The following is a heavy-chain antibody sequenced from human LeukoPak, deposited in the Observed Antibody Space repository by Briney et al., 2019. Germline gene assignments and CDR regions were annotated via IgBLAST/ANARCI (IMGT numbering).Heavy chain of an antibody. J-gene: IGHJ3*02. Sequence: GASVKVSCKASGYTFTGYYMHWVRQAPGQGLEWVGWINPNSGGTNYAQKFQGRVTMTRDTSITTAYMELSRLTSDDTALYYCAKQLRDAFDIWGQGTMVTVSS. CDR3: AKQLRDAFDI. CDR1: GYTFTGYY. V-gene: IGHV1-2*02. CDR2: INPNSGGT. D-gene: IGHD4-11*01.